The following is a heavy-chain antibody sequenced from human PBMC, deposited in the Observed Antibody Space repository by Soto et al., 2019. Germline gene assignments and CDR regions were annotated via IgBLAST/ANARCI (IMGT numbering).Heavy chain of an antibody. D-gene: IGHD3-22*01. Sequence: PSETLSLTCTVSGGSISSGDYYWSWIRQPPGKGLECIGYIYYSGSTYYNPSLKSRVTISVDTSKNQFSLELSSVTAADTAVYYCARGLYHSDSSGYSHNWGQETLFTVSS. V-gene: IGHV4-30-4*01. CDR1: GGSISSGDYY. CDR3: ARGLYHSDSSGYSHN. J-gene: IGHJ4*02. CDR2: IYYSGST.